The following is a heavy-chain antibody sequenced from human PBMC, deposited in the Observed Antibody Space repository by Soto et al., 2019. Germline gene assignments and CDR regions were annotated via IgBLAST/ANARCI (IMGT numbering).Heavy chain of an antibody. CDR3: ARDVGPPADIVVVPAAIGPYYYMDV. V-gene: IGHV3-21*01. CDR2: ISSSSSYI. Sequence: GGSLRLSCAASGFTFSSYSMNWVRQAPGKGLEWVSSISSSSSYIYYADSVKGGFTISRDNAKNSLYLQMNSLRAEDTAVYYCARDVGPPADIVVVPAAIGPYYYMDVWGKGTTVTVSS. CDR1: GFTFSSYS. J-gene: IGHJ6*03. D-gene: IGHD2-2*01.